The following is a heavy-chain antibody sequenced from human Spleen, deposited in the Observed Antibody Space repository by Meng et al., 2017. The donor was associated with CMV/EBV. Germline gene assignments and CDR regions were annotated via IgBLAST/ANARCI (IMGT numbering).Heavy chain of an antibody. J-gene: IGHJ4*02. CDR3: ARNYYFDY. CDR1: GGSITSGAYY. Sequence: QVAGPGLVNPSHTLSLTCTVSGGSITSGAYYWSWIRQPPGKGLEWIGYIYYTGSTYYNPSLKSRVTISMDTSKNQFSLRLSSVTAADTAVYYCARNYYFDYWGQGTLVTVSS. CDR2: IYYTGST. V-gene: IGHV4-30-4*01.